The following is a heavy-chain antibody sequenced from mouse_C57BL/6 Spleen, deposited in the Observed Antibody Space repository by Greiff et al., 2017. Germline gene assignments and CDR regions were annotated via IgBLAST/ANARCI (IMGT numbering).Heavy chain of an antibody. CDR3: ARDRGDY. J-gene: IGHJ4*01. CDR1: GFTFSDYY. Sequence: EVKLMESEGGLVQPGSSMKLSCTASGFTFSDYYMAWVRQVPEKGLEWVANINYDGSSTYYLDSLKSRFIISRDNAENILYLQMSSLKSEDTATYYCARDRGDYWGQGTSVTVSS. D-gene: IGHD3-1*01. CDR2: INYDGSST. V-gene: IGHV5-16*01.